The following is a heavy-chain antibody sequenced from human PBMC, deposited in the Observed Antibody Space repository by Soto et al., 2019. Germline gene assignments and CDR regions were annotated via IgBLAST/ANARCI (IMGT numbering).Heavy chain of an antibody. CDR3: ARQGAVPYYYYGMDV. CDR1: GGSISSSSYY. V-gene: IGHV4-39*01. J-gene: IGHJ6*02. CDR2: IYYSGST. Sequence: SETLSLTCTVSGGSISSSSYYWGWIRQPPGKGLERIGSIYYSGSTYYNTSLKRRVNISVDTSKNQFSLKLSSVTAADTAVYYCARQGAVPYYYYGMDVWGQGTTVT.